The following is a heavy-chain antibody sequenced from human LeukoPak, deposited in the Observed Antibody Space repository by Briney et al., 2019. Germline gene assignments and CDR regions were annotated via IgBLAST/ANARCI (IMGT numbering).Heavy chain of an antibody. CDR2: ISYDGSNK. CDR3: ARVAVAEEWELLRGYYYYYMDV. CDR1: GFTFSSYG. Sequence: GRSLRLSCAASGFTFSSYGMHWVRQAPGKGLEWVAVISYDGSNKYYADSVKGRFTISRDNSKNTLYLQMNSLRAEDTAVYYCARVAVAEEWELLRGYYYYYMDVWGKGTTVTVSS. J-gene: IGHJ6*03. V-gene: IGHV3-30*03. D-gene: IGHD1-26*01.